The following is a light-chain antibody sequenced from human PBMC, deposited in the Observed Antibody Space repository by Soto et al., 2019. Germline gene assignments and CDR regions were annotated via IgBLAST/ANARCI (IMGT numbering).Light chain of an antibody. V-gene: IGKV1-17*01. CDR1: QGVRNY. CDR3: LQHSSYPYT. CDR2: DAS. Sequence: DIQMTQSPSSLSSSLGDRVTITCRASQGVRNYLGWYQQKPGKAPKRLIYDASSWQSGVPSRFSGSGSGTDFTLTISSLQPEDFATYYCLQHSSYPYTFGHGTKLDIK. J-gene: IGKJ3*01.